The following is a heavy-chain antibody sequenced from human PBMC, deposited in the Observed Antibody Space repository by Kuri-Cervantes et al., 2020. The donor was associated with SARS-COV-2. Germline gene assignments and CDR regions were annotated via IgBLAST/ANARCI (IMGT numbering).Heavy chain of an antibody. CDR2: INPNSGGT. V-gene: IGHV1-2*02. CDR1: GYTFTDYY. J-gene: IGHJ5*02. D-gene: IGHD3-22*01. Sequence: ASVKVSCKASGYTFTDYYMHWVRQAPGQGLEWMGWINPNSGGTNYAQKFQGRVTMTRDTSISTAYMELSRLRSDDTAVYYCARDHYYDRTHNWFDPWGQGTLVTVSS. CDR3: ARDHYYDRTHNWFDP.